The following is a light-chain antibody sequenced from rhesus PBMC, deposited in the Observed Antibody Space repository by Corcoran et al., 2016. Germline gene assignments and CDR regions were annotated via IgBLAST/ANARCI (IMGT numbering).Light chain of an antibody. J-gene: IGLJ1*01. CDR3: CLYRSGTTYI. V-gene: IGLV2S9*01. CDR1: SSDIGGYND. CDR2: DVS. Sequence: QSALTQPPSVSKSLGQSVPISCTGTSSDIGGYNDVYWYHQHPGTAPRLLIYDVSKRPSGVSDRFSGSNSGNTASLNISGLQAEDESDYYCCLYRSGTTYIFGPGTRLTVL.